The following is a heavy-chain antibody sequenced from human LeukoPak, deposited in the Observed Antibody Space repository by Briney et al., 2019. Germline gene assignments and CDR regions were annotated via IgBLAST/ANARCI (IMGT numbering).Heavy chain of an antibody. CDR2: IWYDGSNK. CDR3: ARELFGWFDP. CDR1: GFTFSSYV. V-gene: IGHV3-33*01. Sequence: GGSLRLSFAASGFTFSSYVMHWVRQAPGKGLEWVAVIWYDGSNKYYADSVKGRFTISRDNSKNTLYLQMNSLRAEGTAVYYCARELFGWFDPWGQGTLVTVSS. D-gene: IGHD2-21*01. J-gene: IGHJ5*02.